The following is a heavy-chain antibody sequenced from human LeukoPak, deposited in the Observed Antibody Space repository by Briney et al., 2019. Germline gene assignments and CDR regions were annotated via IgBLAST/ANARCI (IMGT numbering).Heavy chain of an antibody. CDR3: AKGSSVFGVVREPIYFDY. D-gene: IGHD3-3*01. V-gene: IGHV3-23*01. J-gene: IGHJ4*02. CDR1: GFTFSSYA. Sequence: GGSLRLSCAASGFTFSSYAMSWVRQAPGKGLEWVSAISGSGGSTYYADSVKGRFTISRDNSKNTLYLQMNSLRAEDTAVYYCAKGSSVFGVVREPIYFDYWGQGTLVTVSS. CDR2: ISGSGGST.